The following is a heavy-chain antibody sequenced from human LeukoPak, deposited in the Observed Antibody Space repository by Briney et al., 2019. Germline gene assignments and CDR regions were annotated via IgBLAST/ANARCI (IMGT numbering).Heavy chain of an antibody. J-gene: IGHJ5*02. CDR3: ARDWSRFDP. Sequence: PSETLPLTCAVYGGSFSGYYWSWIRQPPGKGLEWIGEINHSGSTNYNPSLKSRVTISVDTSKSQFSLKLSSVTAADTAVYYCARDWSRFDPWGQGTLVTVSS. CDR2: INHSGST. V-gene: IGHV4-34*01. D-gene: IGHD2-21*01. CDR1: GGSFSGYY.